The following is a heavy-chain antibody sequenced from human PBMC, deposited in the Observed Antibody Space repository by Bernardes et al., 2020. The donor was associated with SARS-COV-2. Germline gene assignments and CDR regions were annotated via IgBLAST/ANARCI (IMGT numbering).Heavy chain of an antibody. Sequence: GGSLTLSCAATELTWRSYWMCWVGQAPGQGLIWVSRINGDGTNTTYADSVKGRFTISRDNGKNTLYLQMNGLRDEDTAVYFCARGYSYNYRLDYWGQGSLVTVSS. V-gene: IGHV3-74*03. CDR1: ELTWRSYW. J-gene: IGHJ4*02. CDR3: ARGYSYNYRLDY. CDR2: INGDGTNT. D-gene: IGHD5-18*01.